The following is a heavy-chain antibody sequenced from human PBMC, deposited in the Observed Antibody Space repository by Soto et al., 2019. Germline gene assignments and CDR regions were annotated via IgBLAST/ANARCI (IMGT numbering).Heavy chain of an antibody. V-gene: IGHV3-64D*06. CDR1: GFTFSSYA. CDR2: ISSNGGST. D-gene: IGHD1-7*01. Sequence: GGSLRLSCSASGFTFSSYAMHWVRQAPGKGLEYVSAISSNGGSTYHADSVKGRFTISRDNSKNTLYLQMSSLRAEDTAVYYCVKDLLGLAGDDAFDIWGQGTMVTVSS. J-gene: IGHJ3*02. CDR3: VKDLLGLAGDDAFDI.